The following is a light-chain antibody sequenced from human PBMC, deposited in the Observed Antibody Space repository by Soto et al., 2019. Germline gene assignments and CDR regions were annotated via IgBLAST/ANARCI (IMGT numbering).Light chain of an antibody. CDR3: QQHGSSPFT. CDR2: GAS. CDR1: QSVSSSY. V-gene: IGKV3-20*01. Sequence: ESVLTQSPGTLSMSPGERATLSCRASQSVSSSYSAWYQQKPGQAPRLLIYGASRRATGIPDRFSGSGSGTDFTLTISRLEPEDFAVYYCQQHGSSPFTFGPGTKVDIK. J-gene: IGKJ3*01.